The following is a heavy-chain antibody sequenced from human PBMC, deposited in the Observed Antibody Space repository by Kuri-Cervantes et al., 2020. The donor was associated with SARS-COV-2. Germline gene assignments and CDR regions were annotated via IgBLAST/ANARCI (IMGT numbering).Heavy chain of an antibody. V-gene: IGHV1-46*01. J-gene: IGHJ6*02. D-gene: IGHD5-18*01. CDR1: GYTFTGYY. CDR2: INPSGGST. CDR3: ARGYDGGYSYGYGDYYYYGMDV. Sequence: ASVKVSCKASGYTFTGYYMHWVRQAPGQGLEWMGIINPSGGSTSYAQKFQGRVTMTRDTSTSTVYMAPSRLRSDDTAVYYCARGYDGGYSYGYGDYYYYGMDVWGQGTTVTVSS.